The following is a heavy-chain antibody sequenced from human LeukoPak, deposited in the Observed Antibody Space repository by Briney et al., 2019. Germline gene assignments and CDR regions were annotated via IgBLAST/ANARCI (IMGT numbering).Heavy chain of an antibody. CDR3: ARVVVVERFFDY. V-gene: IGHV1-69*04. CDR1: GGTFSSYA. CDR2: IIPIFGIA. J-gene: IGHJ4*02. Sequence: ASVKVSCMASGGTFSSYAISWVRQAPGQGLEWMGRIIPIFGIANYAQKFQGRVTITADKSTSTAYMELRSLRSDDTAVYYCARVVVVERFFDYWGQGTLVTVSS. D-gene: IGHD2-15*01.